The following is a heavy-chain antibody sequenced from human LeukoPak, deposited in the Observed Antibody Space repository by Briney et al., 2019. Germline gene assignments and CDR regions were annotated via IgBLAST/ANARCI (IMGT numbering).Heavy chain of an antibody. V-gene: IGHV6-1*01. CDR3: ARDLRKVVRGVTTDAFDI. CDR2: TYYRSKWYN. Sequence: SQTLSLTCAISGDSVSSNSAAWNWIRQSPSRGLEWLGRTYYRSKWYNDYAVSVKSRITINPDTSKNQFSLQLNSVTPEDTAVYYCARDLRKVVRGVTTDAFDIWGQGTMVTVSS. D-gene: IGHD3-10*01. J-gene: IGHJ3*02. CDR1: GDSVSSNSAA.